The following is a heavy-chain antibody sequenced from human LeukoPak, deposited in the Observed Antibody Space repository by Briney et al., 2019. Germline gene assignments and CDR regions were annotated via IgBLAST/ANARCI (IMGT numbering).Heavy chain of an antibody. CDR3: ARDTGYFGSGGFDY. D-gene: IGHD3-10*01. CDR1: GGSFSGYY. CDR2: INHSGST. V-gene: IGHV4-34*10. Sequence: SSETLSLTCAVYGGSFSGYYWSWIRQPPGKGLEWIGEINHSGSTKYNPSLKSRISMSVDTSENQISLKLSSITAADTAVYYCARDTGYFGSGGFDYWGQGTLVTVSS. J-gene: IGHJ4*02.